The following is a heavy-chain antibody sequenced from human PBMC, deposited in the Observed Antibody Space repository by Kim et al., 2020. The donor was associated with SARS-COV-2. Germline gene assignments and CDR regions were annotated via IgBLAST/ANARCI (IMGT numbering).Heavy chain of an antibody. Sequence: GGSLRLSCAASGFTFSSIAMSWVRQPPGKGLEWVSAVNPSGGTSYYADSAKGRFTISRDNSKNTLYLQMNSLRAEDTAVYYCAKPAGRDLLPDYWGQGTLVTVSS. J-gene: IGHJ4*02. CDR1: GFTFSSIA. CDR2: VNPSGGTS. CDR3: AKPAGRDLLPDY. D-gene: IGHD1-26*01. V-gene: IGHV3-23*01.